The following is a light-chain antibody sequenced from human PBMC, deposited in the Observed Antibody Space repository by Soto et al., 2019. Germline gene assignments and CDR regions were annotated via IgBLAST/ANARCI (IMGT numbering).Light chain of an antibody. CDR1: QSVSTN. Sequence: EIVLTQSPATLSLSPGERATLSCRASQSVSTNLAWYQQKPGQAPRLLIHGASIRATGIPARFSGSGSGIDFTLTISSLEPEDFAVYYCQQRSNWPRTFGQGTKVDIK. V-gene: IGKV3-11*01. CDR3: QQRSNWPRT. CDR2: GAS. J-gene: IGKJ1*01.